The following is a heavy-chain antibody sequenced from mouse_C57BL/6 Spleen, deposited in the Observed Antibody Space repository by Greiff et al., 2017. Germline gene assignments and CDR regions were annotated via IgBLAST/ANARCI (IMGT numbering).Heavy chain of an antibody. CDR2: ISYDGSN. J-gene: IGHJ2*01. Sequence: EVQVVESGPGLVKPSQSLSLTCSVTGYSITSGYYWNWIRQFPGNKLEWMGYISYDGSNNYNPSLKNRISITRDTSKNQFFLKLNSVTTEDTATYYCAILTTAYYFDYWGQGTTLTVSS. D-gene: IGHD1-2*01. CDR3: AILTTAYYFDY. CDR1: GYSITSGYY. V-gene: IGHV3-6*01.